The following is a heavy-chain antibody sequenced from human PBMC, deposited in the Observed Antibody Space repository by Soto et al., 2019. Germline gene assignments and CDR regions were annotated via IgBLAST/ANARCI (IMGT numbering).Heavy chain of an antibody. J-gene: IGHJ6*02. CDR1: GGTFSSYA. Sequence: SVKVSCKASGGTFSSYAISWVRQAPGQGLEWMGGIIPSFGTANYAQKFQGRVTITADESTSTAYMELSSLRSEDAAVYYCARATTVIDYYYYYGMDVWGQGTTVTVSS. D-gene: IGHD4-17*01. V-gene: IGHV1-69*13. CDR3: ARATTVIDYYYYYGMDV. CDR2: IIPSFGTA.